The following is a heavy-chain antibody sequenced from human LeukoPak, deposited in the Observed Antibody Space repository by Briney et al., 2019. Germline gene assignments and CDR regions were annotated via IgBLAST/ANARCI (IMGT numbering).Heavy chain of an antibody. CDR1: GVSISSDKYY. D-gene: IGHD2-21*01. CDR2: KYYSGST. CDR3: ATPYCGTISCLDVFDI. Sequence: SETLSLTCTVSGVSISSDKYYWSWIRQRPGKGLEWIGDKYYSGSTSYNPSLKSRVSISLGTPKNQFSLKLTSVTAADTAVYYCATPYCGTISCLDVFDIWGQGTMVT. J-gene: IGHJ3*02. V-gene: IGHV4-31*03.